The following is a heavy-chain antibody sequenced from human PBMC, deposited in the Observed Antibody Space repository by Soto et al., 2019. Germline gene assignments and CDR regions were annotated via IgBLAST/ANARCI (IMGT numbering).Heavy chain of an antibody. CDR3: ARGFSAAAAGTLNYYGMDV. J-gene: IGHJ6*02. V-gene: IGHV4-34*01. CDR2: INRSGST. D-gene: IGHD6-13*01. Sequence: SETLSLTCAVYGGSFSGYYWSWIRQPPGKGLEWIGEINRSGSTNYNPSLKSRVTISVDTSKNQFSLKLSSVTAADTAVYYCARGFSAAAAGTLNYYGMDVWGQGTTVTVSS. CDR1: GGSFSGYY.